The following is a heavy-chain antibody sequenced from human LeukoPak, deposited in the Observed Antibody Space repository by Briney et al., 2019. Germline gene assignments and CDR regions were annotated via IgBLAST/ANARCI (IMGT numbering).Heavy chain of an antibody. Sequence: GGSLRLSCAASGFTFSSYWMSWVRQAPGKGLEWVANIKQDGSEKYYVDSVRGRFTISRDNAKNSLYLKMNSLRAEDTAVYYCARERLGYCSSTSCLRWFDPWGQGTLVTVSS. J-gene: IGHJ5*02. CDR3: ARERLGYCSSTSCLRWFDP. CDR1: GFTFSSYW. D-gene: IGHD2-2*01. CDR2: IKQDGSEK. V-gene: IGHV3-7*01.